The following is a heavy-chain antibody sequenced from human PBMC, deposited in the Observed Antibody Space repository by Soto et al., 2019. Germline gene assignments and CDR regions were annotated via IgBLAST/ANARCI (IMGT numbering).Heavy chain of an antibody. CDR1: GGTFSSYA. Sequence: QVQLVQSWAEVKKPGSSVKVSCKASGGTFSSYAISWVRQAPGQGLEWMGGIIPISDTTNYAQKFQGRVTITADESTSTAYMELSSLRSEDTAVYYCARSQGSRTSLEIYYYYYYGMDVWGQGTTVTVSS. CDR3: ARSQGSRTSLEIYYYYYYGMDV. D-gene: IGHD2-2*01. CDR2: IIPISDTT. J-gene: IGHJ6*02. V-gene: IGHV1-69*01.